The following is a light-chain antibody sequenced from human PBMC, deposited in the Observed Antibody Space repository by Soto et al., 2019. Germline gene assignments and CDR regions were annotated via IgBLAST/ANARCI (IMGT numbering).Light chain of an antibody. J-gene: IGKJ1*01. Sequence: EIVLTQSPGTLSLSPGERATLSCRASQSVHSNYVAGYQQKPGQAPRLLVHGASTRVTGIPDRFTGSGSETDFTLTISRLEPEDFAVYFCQQYGGVPRTFGQGTKVEVK. CDR3: QQYGGVPRT. CDR2: GAS. V-gene: IGKV3-20*01. CDR1: QSVHSNY.